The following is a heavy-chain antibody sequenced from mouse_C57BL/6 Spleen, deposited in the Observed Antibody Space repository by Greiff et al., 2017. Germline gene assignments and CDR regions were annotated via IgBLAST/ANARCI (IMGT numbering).Heavy chain of an antibody. CDR2: IYPRSGNT. CDR3: ARGESYSNYVGSYYAMDY. CDR1: GYTFTSYG. D-gene: IGHD2-5*01. Sequence: QVQLQQSGAELARPGASVKLSCKASGYTFTSYGISWVKQRTGQGLEWIGEIYPRSGNTYYNEKFKGKATLTAAKSYSTAYMELRSLTSEDSAVYFCARGESYSNYVGSYYAMDYWGQGTSVTVSS. V-gene: IGHV1-81*01. J-gene: IGHJ4*01.